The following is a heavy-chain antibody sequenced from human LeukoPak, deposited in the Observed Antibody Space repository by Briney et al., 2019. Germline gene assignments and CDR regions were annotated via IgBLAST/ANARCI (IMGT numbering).Heavy chain of an antibody. CDR2: IYSGGST. D-gene: IGHD6-19*01. CDR1: GFTVSSNY. CDR3: AKEEQWLPGDY. V-gene: IGHV3-53*01. J-gene: IGHJ4*02. Sequence: GSLRLSCAASGFTVSSNYMSWVRQAPGKGLEWVSVIYSGGSTYYADSVKGRFTISRDNSKNTLYLQMNSLRAEDTAVYYCAKEEQWLPGDYWGQGTLVTVSS.